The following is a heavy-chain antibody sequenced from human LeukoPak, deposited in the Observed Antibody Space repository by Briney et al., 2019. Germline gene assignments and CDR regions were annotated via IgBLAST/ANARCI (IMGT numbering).Heavy chain of an antibody. CDR3: ARLWGRGFVVVPAAIDY. J-gene: IGHJ4*02. V-gene: IGHV1-8*01. CDR2: MNPNSGNT. CDR1: GYTFTSYD. Sequence: ASVKVSCKASGYTFTSYDINWVRQATGQGLEWMGWMNPNSGNTGYAQKFQGRVTMTRNTSISTAYMGLSSLRSEDTAVYYCARLWGRGFVVVPAAIDYWGQGTLVTVSS. D-gene: IGHD2-2*01.